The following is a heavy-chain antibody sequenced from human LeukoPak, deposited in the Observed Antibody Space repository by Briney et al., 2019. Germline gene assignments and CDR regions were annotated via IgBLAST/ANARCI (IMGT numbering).Heavy chain of an antibody. CDR3: AKTKSPTWAFDI. Sequence: ASVKVSCKASGGTFSSYTMSWVRQAPGKGLEWVSAISGSGGNTYYADSVKGRFTISRDNSKNTLYLQMNSLRAEDTAVYYCAKTKSPTWAFDIWGQGTMVTVSS. V-gene: IGHV3-23*01. CDR2: ISGSGGNT. J-gene: IGHJ3*02. CDR1: GGTFSSYT.